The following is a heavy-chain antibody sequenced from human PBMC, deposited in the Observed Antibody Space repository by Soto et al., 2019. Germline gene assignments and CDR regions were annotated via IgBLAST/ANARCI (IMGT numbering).Heavy chain of an antibody. CDR1: GGSISSYY. D-gene: IGHD3-9*01. CDR2: IYYSGST. V-gene: IGHV4-59*08. J-gene: IGHJ6*03. CDR3: ARQAGGYDILTGYSYYYYYMEV. Sequence: SETLSLTCTVSGGSISSYYWIWIRQPPGKGLEWIGYIYYSGSTNYNPSLKSRVTISVDTSKNQFSLKLSSVTAADTAVYYCARQAGGYDILTGYSYYYYYMEVWGKGTTVTVSS.